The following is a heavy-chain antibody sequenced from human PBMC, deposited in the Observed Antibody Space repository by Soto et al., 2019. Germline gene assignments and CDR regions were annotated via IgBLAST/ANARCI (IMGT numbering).Heavy chain of an antibody. Sequence: QVQLVQSGDEVKKPGASVKVSCKASGYIFVNYGIAWVRQAPGQGLEWMGWISPYTGNTHSATKVQGRLTMTTHTSXSTAYMALGSLTSDDTAVYYCVMVDNYVTPTPQDVWGQGTTVTVSS. CDR3: VMVDNYVTPTPQDV. V-gene: IGHV1-18*01. CDR1: GYIFVNYG. CDR2: ISPYTGNT. D-gene: IGHD3-16*01. J-gene: IGHJ6*02.